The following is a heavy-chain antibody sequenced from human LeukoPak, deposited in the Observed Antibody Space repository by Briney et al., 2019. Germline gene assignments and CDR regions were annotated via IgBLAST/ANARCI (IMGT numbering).Heavy chain of an antibody. CDR2: IYTSGST. CDR3: AKFVGPSDY. CDR1: GGSISSGAYY. J-gene: IGHJ4*02. V-gene: IGHV4-61*02. Sequence: PSETLSLTCTVSGGSISSGAYYWSWIRQPAGKGLEWIGRIYTSGSTNYNPSLKSRVTISVDTSKNQFSLKLSSVTAADTAVYYCAKFVGPSDYWGQGTLVTVSS.